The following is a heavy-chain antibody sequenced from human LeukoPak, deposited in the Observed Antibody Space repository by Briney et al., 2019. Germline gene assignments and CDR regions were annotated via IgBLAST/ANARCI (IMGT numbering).Heavy chain of an antibody. J-gene: IGHJ4*02. D-gene: IGHD4-17*01. V-gene: IGHV4-30-2*01. Sequence: PSQTLSLTCAVSGGSISSGGYSWSWIRQPPGKGLEWIGYIYHSGSTYYNPSLKSRVTISVDRSKNQFSLKLSSVTAADTAVYYCARAAYGGYDFDYWGQGTLVTVSS. CDR2: IYHSGST. CDR1: GGSISSGGYS. CDR3: ARAAYGGYDFDY.